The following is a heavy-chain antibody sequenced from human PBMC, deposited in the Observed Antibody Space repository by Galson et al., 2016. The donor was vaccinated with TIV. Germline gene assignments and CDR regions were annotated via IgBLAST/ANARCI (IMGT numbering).Heavy chain of an antibody. CDR1: GYSFTVYR. CDR2: IQPQNGGA. D-gene: IGHD2/OR15-2a*01. V-gene: IGHV1-2*02. Sequence: SVKVSCKASGYSFTVYRVHWVRQAPGQGLEWMGWIQPQNGGANYAQKFQGRVTLTRDTSISTVYMELRRLKSDATAVYFCTRGGGGAYTFDAFDIWGQGTMVTVSS. J-gene: IGHJ3*02. CDR3: TRGGGGAYTFDAFDI.